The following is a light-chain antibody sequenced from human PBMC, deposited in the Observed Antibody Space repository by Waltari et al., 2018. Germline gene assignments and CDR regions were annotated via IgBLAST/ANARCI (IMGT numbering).Light chain of an antibody. CDR3: QHRHNWPPEFT. V-gene: IGKV3-11*01. CDR1: QRVYTD. Sequence: EVVLTQSPATLSLSPGDTGTLSCRASQRVYTDLAWYQQTPGQPPRLLIYEGKYRATGIPARFSGSGSGTDFTLTISSLEPADFALYFCQHRHNWPPEFTFGGGTKVEI. CDR2: EGK. J-gene: IGKJ4*01.